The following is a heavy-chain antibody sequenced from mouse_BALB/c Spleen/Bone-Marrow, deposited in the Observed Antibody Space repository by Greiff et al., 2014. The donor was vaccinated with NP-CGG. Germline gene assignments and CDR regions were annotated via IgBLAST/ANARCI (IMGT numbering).Heavy chain of an antibody. CDR3: ARSEGIYYYGISYAMDY. D-gene: IGHD1-1*01. J-gene: IGHJ4*01. CDR1: DYSFTDYY. Sequence: LVKTGASVKISCKASDYSFTDYYIHWVKQTHGKSLEWIGYISCYNGATNYNQKFKGKATFTVDTSSSAAYMQFSSLTSEDSAVYYCARSEGIYYYGISYAMDYWGQGTSVTVSS. V-gene: IGHV1S34*01. CDR2: ISCYNGAT.